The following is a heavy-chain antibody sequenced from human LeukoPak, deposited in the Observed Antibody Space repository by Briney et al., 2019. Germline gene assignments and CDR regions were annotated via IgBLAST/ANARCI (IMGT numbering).Heavy chain of an antibody. Sequence: SETLSLTCTVSGGSISRGDYYWSWIRQHPGKGREWSGYIYYSGSTYYNPSLKSRVTISVDTSKNQFSLNLSSVTAADTAVYYCARDKYYYYYGMDVWGQGTTVTVSS. V-gene: IGHV4-31*03. J-gene: IGHJ6*02. CDR3: ARDKYYYYYGMDV. CDR1: GGSISRGDYY. CDR2: IYYSGST.